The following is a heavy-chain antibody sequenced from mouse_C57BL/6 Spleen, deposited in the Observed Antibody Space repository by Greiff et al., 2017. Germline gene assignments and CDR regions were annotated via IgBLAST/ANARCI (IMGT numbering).Heavy chain of an antibody. D-gene: IGHD2-1*01. Sequence: EVQGVESGGDLVKPGGSLKLSCAASGFTFSSYGMSWVRQTPDKRLAWVATISSGGSYTYYPDSVKGRFTISRDNAKNTLYLQMSSLKSEDTAMYYCARHEEDGNYWYFDVWGTGTTVTVSS. J-gene: IGHJ1*03. CDR3: ARHEEDGNYWYFDV. CDR1: GFTFSSYG. V-gene: IGHV5-6*01. CDR2: ISSGGSYT.